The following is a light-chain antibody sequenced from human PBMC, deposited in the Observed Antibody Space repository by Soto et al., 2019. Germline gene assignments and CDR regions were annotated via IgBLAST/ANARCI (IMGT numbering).Light chain of an antibody. Sequence: QSALTQPASVSGSPGQSITISCTGTSSDVGAYNYVSWYQQHPGKAPKLMIYDVTNRPSGVSNRFSGSKSGYPASLTISGLQAEDEGGYYCSSYTTSSTFDVGTGTKLTVL. J-gene: IGLJ1*01. CDR2: DVT. CDR3: SSYTTSSTFD. CDR1: SSDVGAYNY. V-gene: IGLV2-14*03.